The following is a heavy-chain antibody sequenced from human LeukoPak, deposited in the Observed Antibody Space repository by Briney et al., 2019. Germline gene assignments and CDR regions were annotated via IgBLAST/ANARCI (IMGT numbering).Heavy chain of an antibody. J-gene: IGHJ6*02. CDR1: GFTFSSYA. D-gene: IGHD2-2*01. CDR2: ISGSGGYT. Sequence: PGGSLRLSCVASGFTFSSYAMSWVRQAPGKGLEWVSSISGSGGYTYYADSVKGRFTIPRDKSENTLYLQMNSLRGEDTAVYYCARDRCSSTSCYYYYYGMDVWGQGTTVTVSS. V-gene: IGHV3-23*01. CDR3: ARDRCSSTSCYYYYYGMDV.